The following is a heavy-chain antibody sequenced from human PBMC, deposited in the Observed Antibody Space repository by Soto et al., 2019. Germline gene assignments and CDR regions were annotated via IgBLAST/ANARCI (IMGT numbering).Heavy chain of an antibody. CDR3: AATVPVWVRGVNHAYYYYGMDV. CDR2: IVVGSGNT. CDR1: GFTFTSSA. Sequence: SVKVSCKASGFTFTSSAVQWVRQARGQRLEWIGWIVVGSGNTNYAQKFQERVTITRDMSTSTAYMELSSLRSEDTAVYYCAATVPVWVRGVNHAYYYYGMDVWGQGTTVTVSS. J-gene: IGHJ6*02. D-gene: IGHD3-10*01. V-gene: IGHV1-58*01.